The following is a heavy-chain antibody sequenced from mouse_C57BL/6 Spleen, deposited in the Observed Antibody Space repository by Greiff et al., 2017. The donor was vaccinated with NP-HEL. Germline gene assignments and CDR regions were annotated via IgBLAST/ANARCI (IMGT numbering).Heavy chain of an antibody. Sequence: VQLQQPGAELVMPGASVKLSCKASGYTFTSYWMHWVKQRPGQGLEWIGEIDPSDSYTNYNQKFKGKSTLTVDKSSSTAYMQLRSLTSEDSAVYYCARYTGSSYGYFDYWGQGTTLTVSS. CDR3: ARYTGSSYGYFDY. D-gene: IGHD1-1*01. CDR1: GYTFTSYW. V-gene: IGHV1-69*01. CDR2: IDPSDSYT. J-gene: IGHJ2*01.